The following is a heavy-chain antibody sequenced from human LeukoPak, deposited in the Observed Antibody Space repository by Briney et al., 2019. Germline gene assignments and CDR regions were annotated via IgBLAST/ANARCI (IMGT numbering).Heavy chain of an antibody. D-gene: IGHD1-1*01. J-gene: IGHJ5*02. CDR1: GFTFTTYG. V-gene: IGHV3-33*01. CDR2: IWFDGNNK. CDR3: ISDLCGRDDQ. Sequence: QTGGSLRLSCAASGFTFTTYGMHWVRQAPGKGLEWVAVIWFDGNNKFYADSVKGRFTVSRDNSKNTLYLHMNSLRGEDTAVYYCISDLCGRDDQWGRGTLVTVSS.